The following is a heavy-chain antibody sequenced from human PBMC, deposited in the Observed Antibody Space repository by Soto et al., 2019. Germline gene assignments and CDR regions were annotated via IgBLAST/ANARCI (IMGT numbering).Heavy chain of an antibody. CDR2: ITWNGATT. J-gene: IGHJ3*01. Sequence: EVQLVESGGGVVRPGGSLRLSCAASGFNFDDHGMTWVRQAPGKGPEWVSGITWNGATTGYADSVKGRFTISRDNAKNSLYLQMNSLRVEDTALYYCARDGGVVVAVDAFDVWGQGTMVTVSS. D-gene: IGHD6-19*01. CDR3: ARDGGVVVAVDAFDV. V-gene: IGHV3-20*04. CDR1: GFNFDDHG.